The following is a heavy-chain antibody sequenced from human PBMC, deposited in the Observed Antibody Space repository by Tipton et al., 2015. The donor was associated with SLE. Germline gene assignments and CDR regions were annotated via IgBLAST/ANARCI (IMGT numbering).Heavy chain of an antibody. V-gene: IGHV3-23*01. CDR3: AKKGPSIAAAGMDDAFDI. J-gene: IGHJ3*02. CDR1: GFTFSSYG. D-gene: IGHD6-13*01. CDR2: ISGSGDST. Sequence: SLRLSCAASGFTFSSYGMSWVRQAPGKGLEWVSGISGSGDSTYYAESVKGRFTISRDNSKNTLYLQMNSLRAEDTAVYYCAKKGPSIAAAGMDDAFDIWGQGTMVTVSS.